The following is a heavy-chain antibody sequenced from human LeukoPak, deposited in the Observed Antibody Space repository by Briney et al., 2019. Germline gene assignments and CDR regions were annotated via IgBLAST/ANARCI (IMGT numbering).Heavy chain of an antibody. Sequence: SETLSLTCTVSGGSISSGDYYWSWIRQPPGKGLEWIGYIYYSGSTYYDPSLKSRVTISVDTSKNQFSLKLSSVTAADTAVYYCAREPDDYGGNSGGGYFDYWGQGTLVTVSS. J-gene: IGHJ4*02. V-gene: IGHV4-30-4*01. D-gene: IGHD4-23*01. CDR3: AREPDDYGGNSGGGYFDY. CDR1: GGSISSGDYY. CDR2: IYYSGST.